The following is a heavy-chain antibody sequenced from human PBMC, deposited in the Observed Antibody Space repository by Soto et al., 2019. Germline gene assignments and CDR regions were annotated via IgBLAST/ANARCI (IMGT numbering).Heavy chain of an antibody. V-gene: IGHV1-3*01. CDR3: ARSSGFYYVDY. J-gene: IGHJ4*02. Sequence: ASVKVCCKACGYTFTSYPMHWVRQAPGQRLEWMGWINAGNGHTKYSQKFQGRVTITRDTSASTAYMELTSLRSEDTAVYYCARSSGFYYVDYWGQGTLVTVSS. CDR1: GYTFTSYP. D-gene: IGHD3-22*01. CDR2: INAGNGHT.